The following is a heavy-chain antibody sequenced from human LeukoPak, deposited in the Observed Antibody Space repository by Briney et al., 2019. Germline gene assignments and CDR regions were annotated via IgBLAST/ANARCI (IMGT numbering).Heavy chain of an antibody. J-gene: IGHJ3*02. CDR1: GFTFSSYA. CDR2: ISGSGGST. Sequence: PGGSLRLSCAASGFTFSSYAMSWVRQAPGKGLEWVSAISGSGGSTYYADSVKGRFTISRDNSKNTLYLQMNSLRAEDTAVYYCAKVGPAGQLVNDAFDIWGQGTMVTVSS. V-gene: IGHV3-23*01. D-gene: IGHD6-13*01. CDR3: AKVGPAGQLVNDAFDI.